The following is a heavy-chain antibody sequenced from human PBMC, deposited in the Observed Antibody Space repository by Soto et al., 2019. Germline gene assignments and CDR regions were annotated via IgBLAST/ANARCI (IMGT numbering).Heavy chain of an antibody. CDR2: INQDGTET. V-gene: IGHV3-7*01. D-gene: IGHD2-8*01. CDR3: ATRPNDLRHYLGVFDF. CDR1: GLVFSTHW. Sequence: EVHLVESGGGLVQPGGSLRLSCAASGLVFSTHWMTWVRQVPGKGLEWVANINQDGTETNFVDSVKGRFTISRDNTKNSLYLQMNSLRAEDTALYYCATRPNDLRHYLGVFDFWGQGTLVTVSS. J-gene: IGHJ4*02.